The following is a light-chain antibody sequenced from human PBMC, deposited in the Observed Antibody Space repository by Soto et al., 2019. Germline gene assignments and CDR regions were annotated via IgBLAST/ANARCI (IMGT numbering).Light chain of an antibody. Sequence: EIVLKQSPGTLSLSPGERATLSCRASQSVSSSYLAWYQQKPGRAPRLLIYGASSRATGIPDRFSGSGSGTDFTLTISRLEPEDFAVYYCQQYNNWPRTFGQGTKVDIK. J-gene: IGKJ1*01. CDR2: GAS. CDR1: QSVSSSY. V-gene: IGKV3-20*01. CDR3: QQYNNWPRT.